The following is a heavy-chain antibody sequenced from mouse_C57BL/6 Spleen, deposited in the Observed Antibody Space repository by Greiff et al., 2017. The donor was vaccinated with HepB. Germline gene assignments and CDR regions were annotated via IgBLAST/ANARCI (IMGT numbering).Heavy chain of an antibody. V-gene: IGHV6-3*01. CDR3: TGGSRYYYGSSYWWYFDV. CDR2: IRLKSDNYAT. D-gene: IGHD1-1*01. Sequence: EVKVEESGGGLVQPGGSMKLSCVASGFTFSNYWMNWVRQSPEKGLEWVAQIRLKSDNYATHYAESVKGRFTISRDDSKSSVYLQMNNLRAEDTGIYYCTGGSRYYYGSSYWWYFDVWGTGTTVTVSS. CDR1: GFTFSNYW. J-gene: IGHJ1*03.